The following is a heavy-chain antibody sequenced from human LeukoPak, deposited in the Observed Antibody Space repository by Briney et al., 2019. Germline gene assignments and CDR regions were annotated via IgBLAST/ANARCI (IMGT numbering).Heavy chain of an antibody. CDR3: ARAPYSYALNF. CDR2: IYYSGST. V-gene: IGHV4-59*08. D-gene: IGHD5-18*01. Sequence: PSETLSLTCTVSGGSISSYYWSWIRQPPGKGLEWIGYIYYSGSTYYNPSLKSRVAISVDTSKNQFSLKLSSVTAADTAVYYCARAPYSYALNFWGQGTLVTVSS. J-gene: IGHJ4*02. CDR1: GGSISSYY.